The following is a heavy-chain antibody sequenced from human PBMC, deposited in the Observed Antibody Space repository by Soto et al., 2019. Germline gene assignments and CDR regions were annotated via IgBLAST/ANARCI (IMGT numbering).Heavy chain of an antibody. Sequence: EVQLVESGGGLVQPGGSLRLSCAASGFTVSSNYMSWVRQAPGKGLEWVSVIYSGGSTYYADSVKGRFTISRDNSKNTLYLQMNSLRAEDTAVYYCARDSAMYHYGSDAFDIWGQGTMVTVSS. CDR3: ARDSAMYHYGSDAFDI. CDR2: IYSGGST. J-gene: IGHJ3*02. D-gene: IGHD4-17*01. V-gene: IGHV3-66*01. CDR1: GFTVSSNY.